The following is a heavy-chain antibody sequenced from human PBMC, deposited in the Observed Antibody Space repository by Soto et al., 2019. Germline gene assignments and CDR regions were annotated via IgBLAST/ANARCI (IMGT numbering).Heavy chain of an antibody. D-gene: IGHD3-10*01. V-gene: IGHV5-51*01. CDR1: GYSFIHYL. CDR3: ARHSGVRSSNYGMDV. Sequence: RASLKISCTGSGYSFIHYLIGWVRQMPGKGLEWMGIIYPGDSDTRYSPSFQGQVTISADKSISTAYLQWSSLKASDTAMYYCARHSGVRSSNYGMDVWGQGTTVTVSS. J-gene: IGHJ6*02. CDR2: IYPGDSDT.